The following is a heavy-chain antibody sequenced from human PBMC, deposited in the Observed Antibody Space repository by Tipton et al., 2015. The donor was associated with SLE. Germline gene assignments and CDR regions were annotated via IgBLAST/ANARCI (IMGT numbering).Heavy chain of an antibody. Sequence: TLSLTCAVSGGPISSGGYYWSWIRQPPGKGLEWIGYLSDSGSTNYNPSLKSRVTISVDTSRNQFSLKLSSVSAADTAVYYCARGSLGRHYDIVTGHTYYYFYYMDVWGKGTTVTVSS. V-gene: IGHV4-61*08. CDR2: LSDSGST. D-gene: IGHD3-9*01. CDR3: ARGSLGRHYDIVTGHTYYYFYYMDV. CDR1: GGPISSGGYY. J-gene: IGHJ6*03.